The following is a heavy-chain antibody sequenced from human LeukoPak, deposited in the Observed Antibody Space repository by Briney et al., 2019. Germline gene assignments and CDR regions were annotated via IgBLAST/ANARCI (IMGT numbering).Heavy chain of an antibody. V-gene: IGHV4-59*12. J-gene: IGHJ4*02. Sequence: KPSETLSLTCTVSGGSISSYYWSWIRQPPGKGLEWIGYIYYSGSTNYNPSLKSRVTISVDTSKNQFSLKLSSVTAADTAVYYCARRGMTTIDYWGQGTLVTVSS. D-gene: IGHD4-11*01. CDR3: ARRGMTTIDY. CDR2: IYYSGST. CDR1: GGSISSYY.